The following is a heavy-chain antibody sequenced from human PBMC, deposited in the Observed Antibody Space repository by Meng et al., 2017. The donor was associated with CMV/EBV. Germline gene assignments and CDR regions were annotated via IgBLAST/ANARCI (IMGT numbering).Heavy chain of an antibody. Sequence: YTFTSYYMHGVRQAPGQGLQGMGIHNPSGGSTSYAQKFQGRVTMTRDTSTSTVYMELSSLRSEDTAVYYCARDGDDIVVVPAAIPFDYWGQGTLVTVSS. V-gene: IGHV1-46*01. D-gene: IGHD2-2*01. CDR3: ARDGDDIVVVPAAIPFDY. CDR1: YTFTSYY. CDR2: HNPSGGST. J-gene: IGHJ4*02.